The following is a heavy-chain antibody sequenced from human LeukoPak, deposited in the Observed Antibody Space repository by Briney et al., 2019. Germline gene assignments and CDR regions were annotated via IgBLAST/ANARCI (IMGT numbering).Heavy chain of an antibody. J-gene: IGHJ4*02. CDR1: GYTFTSYG. V-gene: IGHV1-18*01. Sequence: ASVQVSCKASGYTFTSYGINWVRQAPGQGLEWMGWISGYNENTRYAQNLQGRVTMTTDTSTSTAYMELRGLRSDDTAVYYCARLKGRFWSAYQNFDYWGQGTLVTVSS. CDR2: ISGYNENT. CDR3: ARLKGRFWSAYQNFDY. D-gene: IGHD3-3*01.